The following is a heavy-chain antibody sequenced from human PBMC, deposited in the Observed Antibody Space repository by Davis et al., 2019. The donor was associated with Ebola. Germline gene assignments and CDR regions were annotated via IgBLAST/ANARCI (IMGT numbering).Heavy chain of an antibody. CDR1: GYSFTSYW. Sequence: GESLKISCKGSGYSFTSYWISWVRQMPGKGLEWMGRIDPSDSYTNYSPSFQGHVTISADKPISTAYLQWSSLKASDTAMYYCARRSSGWYDAFDIWGQGTMVTVSS. CDR3: ARRSSGWYDAFDI. V-gene: IGHV5-10-1*01. CDR2: IDPSDSYT. J-gene: IGHJ3*02. D-gene: IGHD6-19*01.